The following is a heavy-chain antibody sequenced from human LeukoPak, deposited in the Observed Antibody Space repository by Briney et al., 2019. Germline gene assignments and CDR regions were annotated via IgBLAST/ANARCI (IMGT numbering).Heavy chain of an antibody. V-gene: IGHV3-21*01. CDR1: GFTFSTFN. Sequence: GGSLRLSCGASGFTFSTFNMNWVRQAPGKGLEWVSSITNWNNYIYYADSVKGRFTISRDNAKSSLYMQMDSLRAEDTAVYYCARHGYDGFDLWGQGTMVTVSS. CDR2: ITNWNNYI. J-gene: IGHJ3*01. D-gene: IGHD6-25*01. CDR3: ARHGYDGFDL.